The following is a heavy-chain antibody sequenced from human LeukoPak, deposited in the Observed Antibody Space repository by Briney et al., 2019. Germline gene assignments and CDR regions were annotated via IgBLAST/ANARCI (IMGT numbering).Heavy chain of an antibody. J-gene: IGHJ4*02. CDR1: GGSISSYY. V-gene: IGHV4-59*01. CDR2: IYYSGST. D-gene: IGHD6-13*01. CDR3: AREARPSGYSSSWFLDY. Sequence: SETLSLTCTVSGGSISSYYWSWIRQPPGKGLEWIGYIYYSGSTNYNPSLKSRVTISVDTSKNQFSLKLSSVTAADTAVYYCAREARPSGYSSSWFLDYWGQGTLVTVSS.